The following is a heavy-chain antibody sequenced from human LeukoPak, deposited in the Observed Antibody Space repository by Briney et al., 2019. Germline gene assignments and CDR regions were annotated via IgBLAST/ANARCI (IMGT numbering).Heavy chain of an antibody. Sequence: PSETLSLTCSVSGGSIGSYHWSWIRQPPGKGLEWIGHVHYTWNTKYNPSLTGRVSISLDRSKNQFSLSLSSLTAADTAVYYCARVASKGGMDVWGQGTTVIVSS. CDR2: VHYTWNT. CDR1: GGSIGSYH. J-gene: IGHJ6*02. CDR3: ARVASKGGMDV. V-gene: IGHV4-59*13.